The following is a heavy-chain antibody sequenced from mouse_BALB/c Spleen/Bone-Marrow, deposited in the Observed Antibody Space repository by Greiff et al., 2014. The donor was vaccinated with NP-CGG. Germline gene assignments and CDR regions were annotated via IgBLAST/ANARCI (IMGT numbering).Heavy chain of an antibody. CDR1: GYTFTDYE. CDR2: IDPETDNT. CDR3: TRYGSRGY. Sequence: QVQLQQSGAELVRPGASVTLSCKASGYTFTDYEMHWVKQTPVHGLEWTGSIDPETDNTVFNQKFKAKATLTADRSSNTASMDLRSLTSEDSAVYYCTRYGSRGYWGQGTLVTVS. J-gene: IGHJ3*02. V-gene: IGHV1-15*01. D-gene: IGHD1-1*01.